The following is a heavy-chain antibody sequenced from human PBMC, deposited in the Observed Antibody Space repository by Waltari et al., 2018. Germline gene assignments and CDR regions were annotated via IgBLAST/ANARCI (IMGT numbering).Heavy chain of an antibody. CDR2: ISSDGTST. CDR1: GFPPALC. V-gene: IGHV3-74*01. CDR3: ARLRRRDQYGAGSLRY. D-gene: IGHD3-10*01. Sequence: EVHLVESGGGSVQPGGSLTLACAGSGFPPALCIPWVRQVPGKGLEWVSRISSDGTSTDYADPVKGRFTLSRDTTKKMVYLQMNSLRAEDTAVYYCARLRRRDQYGAGSLRYWGQGALVNVSS. J-gene: IGHJ4*02.